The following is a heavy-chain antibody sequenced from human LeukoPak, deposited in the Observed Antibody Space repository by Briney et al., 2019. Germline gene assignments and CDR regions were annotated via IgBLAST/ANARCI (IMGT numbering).Heavy chain of an antibody. D-gene: IGHD3-22*01. Sequence: GGSLRLSCAASGFTFSRYSMSWVRQAPGKGLEWVSVISGSGRSTYYADSVKGRFTISRDNFNHTLYVQMNSLRAEDTVIYFCAKDMESSGSLDYWGQGTLVTVSS. CDR1: GFTFSRYS. J-gene: IGHJ4*02. CDR3: AKDMESSGSLDY. CDR2: ISGSGRST. V-gene: IGHV3-23*01.